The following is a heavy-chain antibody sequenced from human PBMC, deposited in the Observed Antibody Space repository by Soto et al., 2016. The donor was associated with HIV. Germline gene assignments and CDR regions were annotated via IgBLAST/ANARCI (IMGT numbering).Heavy chain of an antibody. Sequence: EVQLLESGGGLVQPGGSLRLSCAASGFTFSSYAMSWVRQAPGKGLEWVSVISDNGGTTYYADSVKGRFTISRDSSKRTLYLQMNSLRVEDTAEYYCAKMVAYYYGMDVWGHGTTVTVSS. J-gene: IGHJ6*02. CDR3: AKMVAYYYGMDV. CDR1: GFTFSSYA. D-gene: IGHD2-8*01. CDR2: ISDNGGTT. V-gene: IGHV3-23*01.